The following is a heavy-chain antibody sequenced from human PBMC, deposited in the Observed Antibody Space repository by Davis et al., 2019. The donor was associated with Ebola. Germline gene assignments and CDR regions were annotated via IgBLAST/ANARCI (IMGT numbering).Heavy chain of an antibody. CDR2: INPGASDT. Sequence: GASLKTSCNCSGYIFTNYLVGLVRPSAGKGLEWMRIINPGASDTRYSPSFQGQVTISVDKSISTAYLHWTSLKASDTAMYYWATLVHNSGGSWGQGTLVTVSS. J-gene: IGHJ4*02. CDR1: GYIFTNYL. CDR3: ATLVHNSGGS. V-gene: IGHV5-51*01. D-gene: IGHD2-15*01.